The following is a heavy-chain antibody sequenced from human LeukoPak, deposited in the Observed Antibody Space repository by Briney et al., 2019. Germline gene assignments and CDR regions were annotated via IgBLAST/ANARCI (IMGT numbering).Heavy chain of an antibody. V-gene: IGHV3-21*01. CDR2: ISSSSSYI. Sequence: PGGSLRLSCAASGFTFSTYIMNWVRQTPGKGLEWVSSISSSSSYIYYADSVKGRFTISRDNSKNTLYLQMNSLRAEDTAVYYCAKDDQWFGELPGYYFDYWGQGTLVTVSS. CDR1: GFTFSTYI. J-gene: IGHJ4*02. CDR3: AKDDQWFGELPGYYFDY. D-gene: IGHD3-10*01.